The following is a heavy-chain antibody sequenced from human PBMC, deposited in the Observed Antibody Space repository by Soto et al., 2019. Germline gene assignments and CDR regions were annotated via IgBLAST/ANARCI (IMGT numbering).Heavy chain of an antibody. Sequence: QVQLVQSGAEEKKPGASVKVSCKASGYTFTSYAMHWVRQAPGQRLEWMGWINAGNGNTKYSQKFQGRVTITRDSSASIAYMELSSLRSEDTAVYYCARDVDYSGLNWFDPWGQGTLVTVSS. CDR3: ARDVDYSGLNWFDP. D-gene: IGHD2-15*01. V-gene: IGHV1-3*05. J-gene: IGHJ5*02. CDR2: INAGNGNT. CDR1: GYTFTSYA.